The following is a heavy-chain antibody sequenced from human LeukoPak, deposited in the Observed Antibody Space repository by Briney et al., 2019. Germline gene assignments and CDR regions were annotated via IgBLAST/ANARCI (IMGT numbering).Heavy chain of an antibody. Sequence: QSGGSLRLSCAASGFTFSSYAMHWVRQAAGKGLEWVAVISYDGTNIYYADSVKGRFTISRDNSKNTLYLQMNSLRAEDTAVYYCASLYCSSTSCYGSHWIHPDYWGQGTLVTVSS. CDR2: ISYDGTNI. CDR1: GFTFSSYA. J-gene: IGHJ4*02. V-gene: IGHV3-30-3*01. D-gene: IGHD2-2*01. CDR3: ASLYCSSTSCYGSHWIHPDY.